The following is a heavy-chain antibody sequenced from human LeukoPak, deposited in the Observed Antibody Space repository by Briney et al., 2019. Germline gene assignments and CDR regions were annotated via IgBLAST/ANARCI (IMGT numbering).Heavy chain of an antibody. V-gene: IGHV4-34*01. CDR2: INHSGST. CDR3: ARGPKTHYGGNSYNWFDP. Sequence: SETLSLTCAVSGGSFSGYYWSWIHQPPGKGLEWIGEINHSGSTNYNPSLKSRVTISVDTSKNQFSLKLSSVTAADTAVYYCARGPKTHYGGNSYNWFDPWGQGTLVTVSS. D-gene: IGHD4-23*01. CDR1: GGSFSGYY. J-gene: IGHJ5*02.